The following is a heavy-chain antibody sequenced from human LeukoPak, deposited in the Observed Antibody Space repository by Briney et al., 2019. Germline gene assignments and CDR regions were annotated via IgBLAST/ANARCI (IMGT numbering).Heavy chain of an antibody. D-gene: IGHD3-10*01. CDR2: INHSGST. J-gene: IGHJ4*02. Sequence: PSETLSLTCAVYGGSFSDYYWSWIRQPPGKGLEWIGEINHSGSTNYNPSLKSRVTISVDTSKNQFSLKLSSVTAADTAVYYCARHTMVRGPADYWGQGTLVTVSS. V-gene: IGHV4-34*01. CDR3: ARHTMVRGPADY. CDR1: GGSFSDYY.